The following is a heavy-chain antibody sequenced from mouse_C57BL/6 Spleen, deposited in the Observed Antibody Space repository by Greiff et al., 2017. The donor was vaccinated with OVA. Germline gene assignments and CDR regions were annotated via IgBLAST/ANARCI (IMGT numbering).Heavy chain of an antibody. D-gene: IGHD1-1*01. CDR3: ARSYGSRSMDY. CDR1: GFTFSSYA. Sequence: EVQLVESGGGLVKPGGSLKLSCAASGFTFSSYAMSWVRQTPEKRLEWVATISDGGSYTYYPDNVKGRFTISRDNAKNNLYLQMSHLKSEDTAMYYCARSYGSRSMDYWGQGTSVTVSS. CDR2: ISDGGSYT. J-gene: IGHJ4*01. V-gene: IGHV5-4*01.